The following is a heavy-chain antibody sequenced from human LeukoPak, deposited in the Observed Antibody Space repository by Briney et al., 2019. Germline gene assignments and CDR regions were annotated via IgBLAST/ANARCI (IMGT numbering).Heavy chain of an antibody. V-gene: IGHV1-8*02. D-gene: IGHD3-10*01. CDR2: MNPNSGNT. J-gene: IGHJ4*02. CDR3: ARLIMVRGVIKAMGY. CDR1: GYTFNGYY. Sequence: GASVKVSCKASGYTFNGYYMHWVRQATGQGLEWMGWMNPNSGNTGYAQKFQGRVTMTKHTSISTAYMELSSLRSEDTAVYYCARLIMVRGVIKAMGYWGQGTLVTVSS.